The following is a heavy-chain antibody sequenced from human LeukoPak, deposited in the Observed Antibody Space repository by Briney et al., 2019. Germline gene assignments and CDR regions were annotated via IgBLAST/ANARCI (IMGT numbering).Heavy chain of an antibody. D-gene: IGHD3-3*01. Sequence: GASVKVSCKASGYTFTGYYMHWVRQAPGQGPEWMGWINPNSGGTNYAQKFQGRVTMTRDTSISTAYMELSRLRSDDTAVYYCARDSDYDFWSGTNWFDPWGQGTLVTVSS. V-gene: IGHV1-2*02. CDR2: INPNSGGT. CDR1: GYTFTGYY. CDR3: ARDSDYDFWSGTNWFDP. J-gene: IGHJ5*02.